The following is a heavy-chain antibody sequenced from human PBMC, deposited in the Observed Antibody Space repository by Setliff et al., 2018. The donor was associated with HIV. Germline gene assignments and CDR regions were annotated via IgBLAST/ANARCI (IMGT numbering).Heavy chain of an antibody. CDR1: GGSISSYY. D-gene: IGHD6-19*01. CDR3: ARDRSSGWSKDWFDT. J-gene: IGHJ5*02. Sequence: SETLSLTCTVSGGSISSYYWSWIRQPAGKGLEWIGHIYISGSTNYNPSFNSRVTMSVDTSKNPFSLRLTSVTAADTAMYHCARDRSSGWSKDWFDTWGQGILVTVSS. CDR2: IYISGST. V-gene: IGHV4-4*07.